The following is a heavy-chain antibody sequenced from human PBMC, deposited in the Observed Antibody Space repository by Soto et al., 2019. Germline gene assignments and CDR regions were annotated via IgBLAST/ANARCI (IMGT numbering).Heavy chain of an antibody. CDR2: ISSSSSYT. D-gene: IGHD6-13*01. V-gene: IGHV3-11*06. CDR1: GFTFSDYY. Sequence: QVQLVESGGGLVKPGGSLRLSCAASGFTFSDYYMSWIRQAPGKGLEWVSYISSSSSYTNYAVSVKGRFTISRDNAKNYLYLQMNSLRAEATDVYYCARAGANIAAFPPYAFDLWGQGTMVTVSS. J-gene: IGHJ3*01. CDR3: ARAGANIAAFPPYAFDL.